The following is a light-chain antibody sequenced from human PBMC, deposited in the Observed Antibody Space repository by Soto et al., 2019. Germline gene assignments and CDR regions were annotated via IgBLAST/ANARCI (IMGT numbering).Light chain of an antibody. Sequence: DIVMTQTPLSLSVTPGQPASISCKSSQSLLHSDGKTFFYWYLQRPGQPPQLLIYEVSNRFSGVPDRFSGRGWGTDFTQKISRVGAEDVGVYYCLQTIHLPGTFGQGTMAVIK. V-gene: IGKV2D-29*01. CDR1: QSLLHSDGKTF. J-gene: IGKJ1*01. CDR2: EVS. CDR3: LQTIHLPGT.